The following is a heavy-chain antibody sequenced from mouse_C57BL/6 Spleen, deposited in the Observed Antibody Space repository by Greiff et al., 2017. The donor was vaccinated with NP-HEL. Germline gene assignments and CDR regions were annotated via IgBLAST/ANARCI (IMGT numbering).Heavy chain of an antibody. CDR1: GYTFTSYW. V-gene: IGHV1-56*01. CDR3: ARAGASSGTWFAY. D-gene: IGHD3-2*02. J-gene: IGHJ3*01. Sequence: VQLQQSGPELVRPGASVKISCKASGYTFTSYWMQWVRQRPGQGLEWIGEIFPGSGSTYYNEKFNGKATLTVATSYSPAYLQLSSLTSEASAVYFGARAGASSGTWFAYWGQGTLVTVSA. CDR2: IFPGSGST.